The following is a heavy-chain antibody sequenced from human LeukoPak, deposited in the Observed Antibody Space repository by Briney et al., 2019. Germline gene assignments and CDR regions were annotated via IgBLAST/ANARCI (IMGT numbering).Heavy chain of an antibody. CDR3: AKVSSPTMIVVVITKGSYFDY. CDR1: GFTFSSYA. Sequence: GGSLRLSCAASGFTFSSYAMSWVRQAPGKGLEWVSVIYSGGSTYYADSVKGRFTISRDNSKNTLYLQMNSLRAEDTAVYYCAKVSSPTMIVVVITKGSYFDYWGQGTLVTVSS. CDR2: IYSGGST. J-gene: IGHJ4*02. D-gene: IGHD3-22*01. V-gene: IGHV3-23*03.